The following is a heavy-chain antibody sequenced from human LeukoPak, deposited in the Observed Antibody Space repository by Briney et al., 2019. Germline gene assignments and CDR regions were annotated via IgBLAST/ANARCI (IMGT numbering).Heavy chain of an antibody. CDR1: GFTFSSYA. CDR2: ISGSGGST. D-gene: IGHD3-16*02. Sequence: GGSLRLSCAASGFTFSSYAMSWVRQAPGKGLEWVSAISGSGGSTYYADSVKGRFTTSRDNSKDTLYLQMNSLRAEDTAVYYCAKSSDYDYVWGSYRRPDYWGQGTLVTVSS. J-gene: IGHJ4*02. V-gene: IGHV3-23*01. CDR3: AKSSDYDYVWGSYRRPDY.